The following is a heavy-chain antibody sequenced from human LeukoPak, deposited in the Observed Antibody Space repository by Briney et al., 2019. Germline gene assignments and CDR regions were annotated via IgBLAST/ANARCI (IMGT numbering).Heavy chain of an antibody. D-gene: IGHD1-7*01. CDR3: ARDYWWNYDP. CDR1: GFTFSNYG. CDR2: ISKDGSDK. J-gene: IGHJ5*02. Sequence: PGGSLRLSCAASGFTFSNYGIHWVRQAPGKGLEWVAVISKDGSDKYYPGSVRGRFTISRDNSKNTIYLQMDSLRAEDTAIYYCARDYWWNYDPWGQGTLVTVSS. V-gene: IGHV3-30*03.